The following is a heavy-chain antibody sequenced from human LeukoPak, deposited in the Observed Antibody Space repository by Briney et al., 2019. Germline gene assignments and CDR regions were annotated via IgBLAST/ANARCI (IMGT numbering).Heavy chain of an antibody. CDR1: GFTVSSNY. Sequence: GGSLRLSCAASGFTVSSNYINWVRQAPGKGLEWVSLIYGGTSADYADSVKGRFTISRDTSMNTVYLQMNSLRAEDTAVYYCARLNFGDDYWGQGTLVTVSS. CDR3: ARLNFGDDY. D-gene: IGHD4-17*01. V-gene: IGHV3-66*01. J-gene: IGHJ4*02. CDR2: IYGGTSA.